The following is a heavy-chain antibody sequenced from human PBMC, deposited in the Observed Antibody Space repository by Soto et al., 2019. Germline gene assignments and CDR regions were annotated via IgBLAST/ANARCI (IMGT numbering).Heavy chain of an antibody. J-gene: IGHJ4*02. CDR1: GYTFTSYD. CDR2: MNPNSGNT. CDR3: ARGHSPTGITGTTRTFDY. V-gene: IGHV1-8*01. D-gene: IGHD1-7*01. Sequence: QVQLVQSGAEVKKPGASVKVSCKASGYTFTSYDINWVRQATGQGLEWMGWMNPNSGNTGYAQKFQGRVTMTRNTSISTAYMELSSLRSEDTAVYYCARGHSPTGITGTTRTFDYWGQGTLVTVSS.